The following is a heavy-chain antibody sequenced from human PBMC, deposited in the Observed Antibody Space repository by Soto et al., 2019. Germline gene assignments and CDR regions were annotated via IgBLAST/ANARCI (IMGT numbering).Heavy chain of an antibody. D-gene: IGHD2-2*01. Sequence: EVQLLESGGGLVQPGGSLRLSCAASGFTFSSYAMTWVRQAPGKGLEWVSAISHSGGSTYYADSVKGWFTISSDNSKNTRFVQRRRLRDEDTAVYYCAQVGLVVPASNPCYFDYRVEGTVVTV. V-gene: IGHV3-23*01. CDR2: ISHSGGST. CDR3: AQVGLVVPASNPCYFDY. CDR1: GFTFSSYA. J-gene: IGHJ4*02.